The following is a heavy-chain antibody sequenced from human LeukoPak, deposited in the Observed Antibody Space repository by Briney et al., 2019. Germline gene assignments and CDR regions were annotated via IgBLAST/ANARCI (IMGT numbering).Heavy chain of an antibody. V-gene: IGHV1-18*01. Sequence: ASVTVSCKDSGYTLTTYDIRWVRQAPGQGLEWMGRISAYNGYTNYGQKLQGRVTMTTDTSTNTAYMELRSLRSDDTAVYYCARVWTGTRSSDSWGQGTLVTVSS. CDR2: ISAYNGYT. CDR1: GYTLTTYD. J-gene: IGHJ4*02. CDR3: ARVWTGTRSSDS. D-gene: IGHD1/OR15-1a*01.